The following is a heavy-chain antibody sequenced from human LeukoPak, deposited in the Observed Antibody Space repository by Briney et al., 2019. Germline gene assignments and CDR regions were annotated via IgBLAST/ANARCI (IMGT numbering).Heavy chain of an antibody. J-gene: IGHJ4*02. CDR2: INHSGST. CDR1: GGSSSGYY. Sequence: SETLSLTCAVYGGSSSGYYWSWLRQPPGKGLEWIGEINHSGSTNYNPSLKSRVTISVNTSKNQFSLKLSSVTAADTAVYYCARGAMRWLQLGYWGQGTLVTVSS. D-gene: IGHD5-24*01. CDR3: ARGAMRWLQLGY. V-gene: IGHV4-34*01.